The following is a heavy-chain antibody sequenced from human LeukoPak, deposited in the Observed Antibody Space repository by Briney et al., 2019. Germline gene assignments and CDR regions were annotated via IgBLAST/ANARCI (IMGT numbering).Heavy chain of an antibody. D-gene: IGHD5-24*01. CDR1: GYTFTSYD. CDR2: INTNTGNP. Sequence: ASVKVSCKASGYTFTSYDINWVRQATGQGLEWMGWINTNTGNPTYAQGFTGRFVFSLDTSVSTAYLQISSLKAEDTAVYYCARNGATISLPDWFDPWGQGTLVTVSS. V-gene: IGHV7-4-1*02. J-gene: IGHJ5*02. CDR3: ARNGATISLPDWFDP.